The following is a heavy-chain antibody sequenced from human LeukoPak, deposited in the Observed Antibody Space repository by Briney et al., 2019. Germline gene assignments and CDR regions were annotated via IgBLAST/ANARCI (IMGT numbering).Heavy chain of an antibody. Sequence: ASVKVSCKVSGYTLTELSMHWVRQAPGKGLEWMGGFDPEDGETIYAQKFQGRVTMTEDTSTDTAYMELSSLRSEDTAVYYCATDDTVTFDAKGVFTSWGQGTLVTVSS. D-gene: IGHD4-11*01. CDR1: GYTLTELS. CDR2: FDPEDGET. CDR3: ATDDTVTFDAKGVFTS. V-gene: IGHV1-24*01. J-gene: IGHJ5*02.